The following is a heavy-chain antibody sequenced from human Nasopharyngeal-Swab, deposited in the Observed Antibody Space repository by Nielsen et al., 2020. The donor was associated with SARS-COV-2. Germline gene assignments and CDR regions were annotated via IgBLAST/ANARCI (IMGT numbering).Heavy chain of an antibody. J-gene: IGHJ6*02. D-gene: IGHD3-3*01. Sequence: GGSLRLSCADSGFTFNNYNFNWVRQAPGKGLEWVSSISSSSSYIYYADSVKGRFTISRDNAKNSLYLQMNSLRAEDTAVYYCARDGLDYDFWSAYFMDVWGQGTTVTVSS. CDR3: ARDGLDYDFWSAYFMDV. CDR1: GFTFNNYN. V-gene: IGHV3-21*01. CDR2: ISSSSSYI.